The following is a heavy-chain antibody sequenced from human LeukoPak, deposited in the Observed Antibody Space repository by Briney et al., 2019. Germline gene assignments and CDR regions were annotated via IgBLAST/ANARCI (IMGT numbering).Heavy chain of an antibody. CDR2: IKQDGSEK. CDR1: GFTLSYYW. Sequence: TGGSLRLSCAASGFTLSYYWMSWVRQAPGKGLEWVANIKQDGSEKYYVDSVKGRFTISRDNAKNSLYLQLNSLRAEDTAVYYCARESGNSAGEAFDIWGQGTLVTVSS. J-gene: IGHJ3*02. CDR3: ARESGNSAGEAFDI. D-gene: IGHD4-23*01. V-gene: IGHV3-7*01.